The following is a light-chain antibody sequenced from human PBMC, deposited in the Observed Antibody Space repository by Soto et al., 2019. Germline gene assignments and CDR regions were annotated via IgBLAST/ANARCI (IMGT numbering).Light chain of an antibody. V-gene: IGLV2-14*03. J-gene: IGLJ1*01. CDR3: SSYRSSETLV. CDR1: SSDVGAYNY. Sequence: QSVLTQPASVSGSTGQSITLSCTGTSSDVGAYNYVSWYQQHPGKAPKLMIYDVSNRPSGVSNRFSGSKSGNTAALTISGLQGEDEADYYCSSYRSSETLVFGTGTKLTVL. CDR2: DVS.